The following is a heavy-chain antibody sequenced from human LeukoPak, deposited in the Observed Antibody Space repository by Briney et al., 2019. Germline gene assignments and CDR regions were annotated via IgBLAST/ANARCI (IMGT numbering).Heavy chain of an antibody. CDR3: ASFMTTVTKSSDFDY. CDR1: GGTFSSYA. J-gene: IGHJ4*02. Sequence: SVKVSCKASGGTFSSYAISWVRQAPGQGLEWMGRIIPILGTANYAQKFQGRVTITADKSTSTAYMELSSLRSEDTAMYYCASFMTTVTKSSDFDYWGQGTLVTVSS. D-gene: IGHD4-17*01. CDR2: IIPILGTA. V-gene: IGHV1-69*04.